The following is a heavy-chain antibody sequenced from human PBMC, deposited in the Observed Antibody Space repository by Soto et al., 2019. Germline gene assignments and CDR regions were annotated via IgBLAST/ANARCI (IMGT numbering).Heavy chain of an antibody. V-gene: IGHV3-23*01. Sequence: GGSLRLSCAASGFVFSSYAMSWVRQAPGKGLEWVSAISGSGTTAYYADSVKGRFIFSRDNPKNTMYLQMNSLRAEDTAVYFYAKTTAGWFXAFEIWGQGTVVTVSS. CDR1: GFVFSSYA. CDR2: ISGSGTTA. J-gene: IGHJ3*02. D-gene: IGHD6-19*01. CDR3: AKTTAGWFXAFEI.